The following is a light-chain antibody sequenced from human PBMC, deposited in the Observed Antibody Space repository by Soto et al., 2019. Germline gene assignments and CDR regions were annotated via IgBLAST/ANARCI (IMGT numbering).Light chain of an antibody. CDR3: QQSYSTPRT. CDR2: DAS. Sequence: EILMTQSPSTLSASPGDRATLSCRASQSVSSYLAWYQQKPGQAPRLLIYDASSLASGVPARFSGSGSGTDFTLTISSLQPEDFAAYYCQQSYSTPRTFGGGTKVDIK. V-gene: IGKV1-39*01. CDR1: QSVSSY. J-gene: IGKJ4*01.